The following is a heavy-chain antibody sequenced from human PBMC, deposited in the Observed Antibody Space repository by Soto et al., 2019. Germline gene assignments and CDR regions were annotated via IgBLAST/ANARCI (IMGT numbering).Heavy chain of an antibody. Sequence: EVQLLESGGGLVQPGGSLRLSCAASGFTFSSYAMSWVRQAPGKGLEWVSAISGSGGSTYYADSVKGRFTISRDNSKNTLDLQMNSLRAEDTAVYYCAKDLVGATTSDYWGQGTLVTVSS. CDR2: ISGSGGST. CDR1: GFTFSSYA. D-gene: IGHD1-26*01. V-gene: IGHV3-23*01. CDR3: AKDLVGATTSDY. J-gene: IGHJ4*02.